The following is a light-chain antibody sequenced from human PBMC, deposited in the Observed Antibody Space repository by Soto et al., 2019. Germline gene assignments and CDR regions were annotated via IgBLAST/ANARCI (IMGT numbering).Light chain of an antibody. V-gene: IGLV2-11*01. CDR2: DVN. Sequence: SALTQPRSVSGSPGQSVTISCTGTSSDVGNYNYVSWYQQHPGKAPKVMIYDVNKWPSGVPDRFSGSKSGNTASLTISGLQAEDAADYYCCSYAGSYTWVFGGGTKVTVL. CDR3: CSYAGSYTWV. CDR1: SSDVGNYNY. J-gene: IGLJ3*02.